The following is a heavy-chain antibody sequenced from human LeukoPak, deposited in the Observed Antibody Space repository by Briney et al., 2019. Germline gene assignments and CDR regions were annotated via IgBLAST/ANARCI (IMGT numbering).Heavy chain of an antibody. CDR1: GFTFSSYA. Sequence: GGSLRLSCSASGFTFSSYAMSWVRQAPGKGLEWVSSISGSGGRTYYADSVKGRFTISRDNSKSTLFLQMNSLRAEDTAVYYCAKDGSVLPNAFDIWGQGTMVTVSS. D-gene: IGHD2/OR15-2a*01. CDR2: ISGSGGRT. CDR3: AKDGSVLPNAFDI. J-gene: IGHJ3*02. V-gene: IGHV3-23*01.